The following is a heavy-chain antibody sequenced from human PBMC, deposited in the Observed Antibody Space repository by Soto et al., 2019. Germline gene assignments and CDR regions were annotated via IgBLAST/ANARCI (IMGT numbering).Heavy chain of an antibody. CDR1: GFTFSSYG. V-gene: IGHV3-30*18. CDR3: AKDHKQEFVQGPWWFDP. CDR2: ISYHGSKK. J-gene: IGHJ5*02. D-gene: IGHD6-13*01. Sequence: QVQLVESGGGVVQPGRSLRLSCTASGFTFSSYGMHWVRQAPGKGLEWVTFISYHGSKKYYADSVKGRFTISRDNSKNQVYLKMSSLRPEDTAVYYCAKDHKQEFVQGPWWFDPWGQGTLVTVSS.